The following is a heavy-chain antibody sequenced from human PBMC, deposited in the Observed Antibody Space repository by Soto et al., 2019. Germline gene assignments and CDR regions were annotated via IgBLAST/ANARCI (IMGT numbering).Heavy chain of an antibody. CDR1: GDTFSSYA. CDR2: IIPMFGTA. D-gene: IGHD3-22*01. Sequence: GASVQVSCKASGDTFSSYAINWVRQAPGQGLEWMGGIIPMFGTANYAQKFKGRVTITAGESTSTVYMELSSLRSEDTAVYYFARVGPAHYYDSSGYYSPLDYWGQGTLVTVSS. V-gene: IGHV1-69*13. CDR3: ARVGPAHYYDSSGYYSPLDY. J-gene: IGHJ4*02.